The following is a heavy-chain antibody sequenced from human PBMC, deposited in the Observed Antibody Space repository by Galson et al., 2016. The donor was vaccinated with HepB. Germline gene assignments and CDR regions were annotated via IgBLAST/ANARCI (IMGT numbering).Heavy chain of an antibody. CDR2: IITTLGKT. CDR1: GGTFSSYT. CDR3: AREEVEVLPAYIARHNWFDP. V-gene: IGHV1-69*08. J-gene: IGHJ5*02. Sequence: SVKVSCKASGGTFSSYTFSWVRQAPGQGLEWMGRIITTLGKTNYAQKFQGRVTITADKSTNTAYMVLTSLRSEDTAVYYCAREEVEVLPAYIARHNWFDPWGQGTLVTVSS. D-gene: IGHD2-15*01.